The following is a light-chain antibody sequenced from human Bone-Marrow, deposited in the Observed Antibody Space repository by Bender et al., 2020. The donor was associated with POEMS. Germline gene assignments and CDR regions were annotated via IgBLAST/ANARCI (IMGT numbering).Light chain of an antibody. CDR3: QVWDGYSDPNVV. CDR1: NIGSKS. J-gene: IGLJ2*01. V-gene: IGLV3-21*02. Sequence: SYVLTQPPSVSVAPGQTARITCGGNNIGSKSVHWYQHKSGQAPVMVVYDDSDRPSGIPARMSGSNSGNTATLTIRRVEAGDEADYYCQVWDGYSDPNVVFGGGTKLTVL. CDR2: DDS.